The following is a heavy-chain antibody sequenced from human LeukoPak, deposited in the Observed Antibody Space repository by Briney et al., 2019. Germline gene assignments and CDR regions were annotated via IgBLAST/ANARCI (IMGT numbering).Heavy chain of an antibody. D-gene: IGHD2-21*02. Sequence: GSLRLSCAASGFSFSSHIMNWIRQPPGKGLEWIGHIFYSGSTNYNPSLKSRVTISLVMSKNQISLKLSSVTTADTAMYYCARTDDAFHIWGHGTTVTVSS. CDR1: GFSFSSHI. J-gene: IGHJ3*02. CDR3: ARTDDAFHI. V-gene: IGHV4-59*11. CDR2: IFYSGST.